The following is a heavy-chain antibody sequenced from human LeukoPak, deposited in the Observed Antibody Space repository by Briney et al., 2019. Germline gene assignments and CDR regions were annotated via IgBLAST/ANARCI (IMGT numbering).Heavy chain of an antibody. CDR1: GGSISSSNW. J-gene: IGHJ5*02. D-gene: IGHD3-22*01. Sequence: SETLSLTCAVSGGSISSSNWWSWVRQPPGKGLEWIGEIYHSGSTNYNPSLKSRVTISVDKSKNQFSLKLSSVTAEDTAVYYCARARPTMIVVVTTGSRPNWFDPWGQGTLVTVSS. CDR2: IYHSGST. CDR3: ARARPTMIVVVTTGSRPNWFDP. V-gene: IGHV4-4*02.